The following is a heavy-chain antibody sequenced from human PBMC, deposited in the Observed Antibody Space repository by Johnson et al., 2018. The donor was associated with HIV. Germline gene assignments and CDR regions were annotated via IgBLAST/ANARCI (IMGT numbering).Heavy chain of an antibody. CDR1: GFIFSNYA. CDR3: TAHYRNAFDI. CDR2: IKSKTDGGTT. Sequence: VQLVESGGGVVQPGRSVRLSCAASGFIFSNYAMHWVRQAPGKGLEWVGRIKSKTDGGTTDYAAPVKGRFTLSRDDSKNTLFLQMNSLKTEDTALYYCTAHYRNAFDIWGQGTMVTVSS. J-gene: IGHJ3*02. D-gene: IGHD1-26*01. V-gene: IGHV3-15*01.